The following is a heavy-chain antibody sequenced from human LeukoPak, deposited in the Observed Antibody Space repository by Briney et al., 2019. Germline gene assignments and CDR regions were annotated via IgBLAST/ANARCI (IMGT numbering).Heavy chain of an antibody. Sequence: SQTLSLTCAVSGGSISSGGYSWSWLRQPPGKGLEWIGYIYHSGSTYYNPSLKSRVTISVDRSKNQFSLKLSSVTAADTAVYYCARGQRASYQTRGAFDIWGQGTMVTVSS. D-gene: IGHD3-16*02. CDR1: GGSISSGGYS. V-gene: IGHV4-30-2*01. CDR3: ARGQRASYQTRGAFDI. CDR2: IYHSGST. J-gene: IGHJ3*02.